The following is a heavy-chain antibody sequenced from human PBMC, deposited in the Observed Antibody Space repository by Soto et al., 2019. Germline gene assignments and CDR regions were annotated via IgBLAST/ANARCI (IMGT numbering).Heavy chain of an antibody. CDR3: ARAPYDYDSRGYWAY. D-gene: IGHD3-22*01. V-gene: IGHV3-21*01. J-gene: IGHJ4*02. CDR2: ISSSSSYI. Sequence: EVQLVESGGGLVKPGGSLRLSCAASGFTFSSYSMNWVRQAPGKGLEWVSSISSSSSYIYYADSVKGRFTISRDNAKNSLYLQMDRLRADETSVYYCARAPYDYDSRGYWAYWGQGTLVTVSS. CDR1: GFTFSSYS.